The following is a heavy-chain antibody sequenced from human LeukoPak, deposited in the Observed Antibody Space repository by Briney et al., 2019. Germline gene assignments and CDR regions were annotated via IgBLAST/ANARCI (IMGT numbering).Heavy chain of an antibody. J-gene: IGHJ4*02. CDR1: GYTFTSYY. Sequence: ASVKVSCKASGYTFTSYYMHWVRQAPGQGLEWMGIINPGGGSTIYAQKFQGRVTLTRDTSTSTVYMELSSLRSEDTAVYYCARADWDTAMIDYWGQGTLVTVSS. D-gene: IGHD5-18*01. CDR3: ARADWDTAMIDY. CDR2: INPGGGST. V-gene: IGHV1-46*01.